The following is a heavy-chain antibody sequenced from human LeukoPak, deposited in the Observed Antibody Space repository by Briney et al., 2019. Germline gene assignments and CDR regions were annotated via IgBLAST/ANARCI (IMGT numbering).Heavy chain of an antibody. D-gene: IGHD3-9*01. J-gene: IGHJ4*02. Sequence: GGSLRLSCAASGFTFRSYSMNGVRQAPGKGLEGVSSISSSSSYIYYADSVKGRFTISRDNAKNSLYLQMNSLRAEDTAVYYCARVLGYDILTGYLYYFDYWGQGTLVTVSS. CDR2: ISSSSSYI. CDR1: GFTFRSYS. V-gene: IGHV3-21*01. CDR3: ARVLGYDILTGYLYYFDY.